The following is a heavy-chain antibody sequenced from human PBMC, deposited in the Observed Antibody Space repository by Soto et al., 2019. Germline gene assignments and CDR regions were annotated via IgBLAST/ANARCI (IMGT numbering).Heavy chain of an antibody. V-gene: IGHV4-34*01. CDR1: GGSFSVYY. J-gene: IGHJ6*02. D-gene: IGHD2-2*01. CDR3: ARSLVVPAALPRFYYYGMDV. Sequence: SETLSLTCAVYGGSFSVYYWSWIRQPPGKGLEWIGEINHSGSTNYNPSLKSRVTISVDTSKNQFSLKLSSVTAADTAVYYCARSLVVPAALPRFYYYGMDVWGQGTTVTVSS. CDR2: INHSGST.